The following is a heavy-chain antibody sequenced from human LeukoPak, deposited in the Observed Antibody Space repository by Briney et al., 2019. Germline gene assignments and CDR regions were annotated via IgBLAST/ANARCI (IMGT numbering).Heavy chain of an antibody. D-gene: IGHD3-10*01. Sequence: GGSLRLSCAASGLTFSSHWMNWVRQAPGKGLEWVGRIKSKTDGGTTDYAAPVKGRFTISRDDSKNTLYLQMNSLKTEDTAVYYCTARYSTITWSWFDPWGQGTLVTVSS. V-gene: IGHV3-15*07. CDR2: IKSKTDGGTT. J-gene: IGHJ5*02. CDR1: GLTFSSHW. CDR3: TARYSTITWSWFDP.